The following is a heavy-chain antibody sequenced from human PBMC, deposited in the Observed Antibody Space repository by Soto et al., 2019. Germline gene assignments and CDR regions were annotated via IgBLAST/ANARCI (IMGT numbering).Heavy chain of an antibody. D-gene: IGHD6-19*01. Sequence: PGGSLRLSCAASGFTFTNYGMHWVRQAPGKGLEWVAVIWSDGSNKYYADSVKGRFTISKDNSQNTLYLQMNSLRPEDTAVYYCMIDPYSGRRYLHASCGQGSLVPVSS. CDR2: IWSDGSNK. J-gene: IGHJ1*01. V-gene: IGHV3-33*01. CDR1: GFTFTNYG. CDR3: MIDPYSGRRYLHAS.